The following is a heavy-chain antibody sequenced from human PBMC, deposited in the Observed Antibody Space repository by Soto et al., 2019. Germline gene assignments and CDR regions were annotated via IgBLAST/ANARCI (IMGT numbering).Heavy chain of an antibody. V-gene: IGHV3-30*18. CDR1: GFTFSSYG. J-gene: IGHJ6*02. D-gene: IGHD3-10*01. CDR3: AKGRAGRALYYYGMDV. CDR2: ISYDGSNK. Sequence: QVQLVESGGGVVQPGRSLRLSCAASGFTFSSYGMHWVRQAPGKGLEWVAVISYDGSNKYYADSVKGRFTISRDNSKNTLYLQMNSLRAEDTAVYYCAKGRAGRALYYYGMDVWGQGTTVTVSS.